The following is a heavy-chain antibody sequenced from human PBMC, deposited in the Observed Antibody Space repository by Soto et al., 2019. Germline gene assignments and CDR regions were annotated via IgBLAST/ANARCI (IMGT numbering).Heavy chain of an antibody. CDR2: ISGHSRTV. CDR3: EIITHNGYADY. Sequence: EVQLVESGGALVQPGGSLRISCAASGFFFGHYSMHWARQAPGKGLEWISHISGHSRTVCYTDSVKGRFTISRDTANSSLYLQMNSLRVEYTAIHYFEIITHNGYADYWGQGTLVAVSS. J-gene: IGHJ4*02. V-gene: IGHV3-48*01. D-gene: IGHD5-12*01. CDR1: GFFFGHYS.